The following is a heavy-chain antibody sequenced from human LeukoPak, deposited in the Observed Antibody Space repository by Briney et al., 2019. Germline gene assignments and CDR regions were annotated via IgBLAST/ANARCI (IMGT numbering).Heavy chain of an antibody. V-gene: IGHV4-34*01. J-gene: IGHJ5*02. CDR2: INHSGST. D-gene: IGHD3-3*01. CDR3: ARGRSSTIFGVVIFPRFDP. Sequence: SETLSLTCAVYGGSFSDYYWSWIRQPPGKGLEWIGEINHSGSTNYNPSLKSRVTISVDTSKNQFSLKLSSVTAADTAVYYCARGRSSTIFGVVIFPRFDPWGQGTLVTVSS. CDR1: GGSFSDYY.